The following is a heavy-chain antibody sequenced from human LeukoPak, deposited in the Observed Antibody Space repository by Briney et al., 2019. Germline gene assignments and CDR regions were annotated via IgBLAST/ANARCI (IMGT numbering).Heavy chain of an antibody. Sequence: SETLSLTCTVSGGSISSGGYYWSWIRKHPGKGLEWIGYIYYSGSTYYNPSLKSRVTISVDTSKNQFSLKLSSVTAADTAVYYCARASYDILTGYSARYSYYYGMDVWGQGTTVTVSS. D-gene: IGHD3-9*01. V-gene: IGHV4-31*03. CDR2: IYYSGST. CDR1: GGSISSGGYY. CDR3: ARASYDILTGYSARYSYYYGMDV. J-gene: IGHJ6*02.